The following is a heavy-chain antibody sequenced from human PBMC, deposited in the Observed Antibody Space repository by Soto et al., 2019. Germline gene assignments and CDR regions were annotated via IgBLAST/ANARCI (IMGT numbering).Heavy chain of an antibody. V-gene: IGHV3-23*01. CDR1: GFTFSSDA. D-gene: IGHD2-2*01. Sequence: PGGSLRLSCAASGFTFSSDAMSWVRQAPGKGLEWVSAISGSGGSTYYADSVKGRFTISRDNSKNTLYLQMNSLRAEDTAVYYCAKRLLGYCSSTSCAYWGQGTLVTVSS. CDR3: AKRLLGYCSSTSCAY. J-gene: IGHJ4*02. CDR2: ISGSGGST.